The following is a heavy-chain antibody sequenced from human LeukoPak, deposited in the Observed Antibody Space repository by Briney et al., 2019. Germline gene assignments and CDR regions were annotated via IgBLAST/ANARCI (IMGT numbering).Heavy chain of an antibody. V-gene: IGHV1-2*06. CDR3: ARVSEVAMVVTQVLLGY. CDR2: INPNSGGT. CDR1: GYTFTGYY. Sequence: ASVKVSCKASGYTFTGYYMHWVRQAPGQGLEWMGRINPNSGGTNYAQKFQGRVTMTRDTSISTAYMELSRLRSDDKAVYYCARVSEVAMVVTQVLLGYWGQGTLVTVSS. D-gene: IGHD4-23*01. J-gene: IGHJ4*02.